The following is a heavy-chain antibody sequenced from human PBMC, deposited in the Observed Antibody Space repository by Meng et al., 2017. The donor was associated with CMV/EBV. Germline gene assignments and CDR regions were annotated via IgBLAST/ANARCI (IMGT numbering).Heavy chain of an antibody. V-gene: IGHV3-30-3*01. J-gene: IGHJ6*02. CDR2: ISYDGSNK. D-gene: IGHD2-2*01. CDR1: GFTFSSYA. Sequence: GESLKISCAASGFTFSSYAMHWVRQAPGKGLEWVAVISYDGSNKYYADSVKGRFTISRDNSKNTLYLQMNSLRAEDTAVYYCARADDDHIVVVPAALNLWGQGTTVTVSS. CDR3: ARADDDHIVVVPAALNL.